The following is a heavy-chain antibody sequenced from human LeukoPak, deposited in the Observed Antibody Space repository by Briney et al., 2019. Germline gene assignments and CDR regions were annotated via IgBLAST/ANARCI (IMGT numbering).Heavy chain of an antibody. V-gene: IGHV4-4*07. CDR3: ARAWRGSGSYDIADV. J-gene: IGHJ6*02. D-gene: IGHD3-10*01. CDR1: GGSISSYY. CDR2: IYTSGST. Sequence: PSETLSLTCTVSGGSISSYYWSWIRQPAGKGLEWIRRIYTSGSTNYNPSLKSRVTMSVDTSKNQFSLKLSSVTAADTAVYYCARAWRGSGSYDIADVWGQGTTVTVSS.